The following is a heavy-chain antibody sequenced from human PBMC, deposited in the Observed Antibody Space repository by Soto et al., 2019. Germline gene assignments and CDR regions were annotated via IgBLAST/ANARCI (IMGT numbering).Heavy chain of an antibody. Sequence: GGSLRLSCAASGFTFSAYAMSWVHQAPGKGLEWVSVISGSGGTTYYADSVKGRFTISRDNSKNTLYLQMNSLRAEDTAVYYCAKGFIRDCGGDCTVDTWGQGTLVTVYS. CDR3: AKGFIRDCGGDCTVDT. CDR2: ISGSGGTT. D-gene: IGHD2-21*02. CDR1: GFTFSAYA. J-gene: IGHJ5*02. V-gene: IGHV3-23*01.